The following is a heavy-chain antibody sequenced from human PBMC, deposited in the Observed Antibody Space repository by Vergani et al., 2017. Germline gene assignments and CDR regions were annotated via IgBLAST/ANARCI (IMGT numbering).Heavy chain of an antibody. CDR2: IYYSGST. CDR1: GGSIRSTFYY. Sequence: QLQLQESDPGLVKPETLSLTCTVSGGSIRSTFYYWGWIRQPPGKGLEWIGTIYYSGSTYYNPSLKRRVTISVDTSKNQFSLKLNSVTAADTAVYYCARHKEQLVPGNYYYYYYMDVWGKGTTVTVSS. J-gene: IGHJ6*03. V-gene: IGHV4-39*01. D-gene: IGHD6-13*01. CDR3: ARHKEQLVPGNYYYYYYMDV.